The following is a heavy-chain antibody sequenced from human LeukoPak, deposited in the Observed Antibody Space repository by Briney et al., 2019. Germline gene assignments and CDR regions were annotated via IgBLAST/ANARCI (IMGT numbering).Heavy chain of an antibody. CDR2: IYSGGST. V-gene: IGHV3-66*02. J-gene: IGHJ4*02. CDR1: GFTVSSNY. D-gene: IGHD6-13*01. Sequence: GGSLRLSCAASGFTVSSNYMSWVRQAPGKGLEWVSVIYSGGSTYYADPVKGRFTISRDNSKNTLYLQMNSLRAEDTAVYYCARDSSSSWLIEYYFDYWGQGTLVTVSS. CDR3: ARDSSSSWLIEYYFDY.